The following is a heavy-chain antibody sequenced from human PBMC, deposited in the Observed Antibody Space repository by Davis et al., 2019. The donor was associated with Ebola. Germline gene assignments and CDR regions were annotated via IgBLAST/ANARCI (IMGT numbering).Heavy chain of an antibody. CDR2: IYYSGST. CDR3: ARYVDTAMVFDY. Sequence: SETLSLTCAVYGGSFSGYYWSWIRQPPGKGLEWIGSIYYSGSTYYNPSLKSRVTISVDRSKNQFSLKLSSVTAADTAVYYCARYVDTAMVFDYWGQGTLVTVSS. J-gene: IGHJ4*02. CDR1: GGSFSGYY. V-gene: IGHV4-34*01. D-gene: IGHD5-18*01.